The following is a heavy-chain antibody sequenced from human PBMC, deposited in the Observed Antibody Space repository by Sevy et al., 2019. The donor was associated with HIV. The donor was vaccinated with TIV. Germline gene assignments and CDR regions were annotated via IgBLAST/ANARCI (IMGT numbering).Heavy chain of an antibody. D-gene: IGHD3-16*02. CDR1: GFTFNAYG. Sequence: GGSLRLSCEASGFTFNAYGMHWVRLAPGKGLEWVAVTTFGGTVNYYADSVKGRLTISRDNSKNPLHLQMNSLRPEDTAVYYCARDQGRYRYSPGRYWGQGTLVTVSS. CDR3: ARDQGRYRYSPGRY. CDR2: TTFGGTVN. J-gene: IGHJ4*02. V-gene: IGHV3-30*03.